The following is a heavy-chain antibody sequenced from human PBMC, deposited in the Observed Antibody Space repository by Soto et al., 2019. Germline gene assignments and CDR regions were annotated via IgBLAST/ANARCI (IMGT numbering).Heavy chain of an antibody. CDR3: ARVGGYSYCQNQTEYYLLYGMDV. V-gene: IGHV1-69*13. Sequence: SVKVSCKASGGTFSSYAISWVRQAPGQGLEWMGGIIPIFGTANYAQKFQGRVTITADESTSTAYMELSSLRSEDTAVYYCARVGGYSYCQNQTEYYLLYGMDVRGQGTTVTVSS. CDR2: IIPIFGTA. D-gene: IGHD5-18*01. CDR1: GGTFSSYA. J-gene: IGHJ6*02.